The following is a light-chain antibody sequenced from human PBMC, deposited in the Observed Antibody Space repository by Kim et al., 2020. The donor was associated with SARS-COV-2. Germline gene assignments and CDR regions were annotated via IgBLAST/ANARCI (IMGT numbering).Light chain of an antibody. CDR1: RSDVGGSQF. J-gene: IGLJ3*02. Sequence: GQSITIACAGNRSDVGGSQFVSWYQQHPGKAPKLIIYEYTKRPSGVSNRFSGSRSGNTASLTISGLQTEDEADYYCSSYTTSSTRLFGGGTQLTVL. CDR2: EYT. CDR3: SSYTTSSTRL. V-gene: IGLV2-14*01.